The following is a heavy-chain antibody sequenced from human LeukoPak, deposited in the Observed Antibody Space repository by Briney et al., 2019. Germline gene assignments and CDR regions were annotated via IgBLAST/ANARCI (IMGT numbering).Heavy chain of an antibody. CDR2: INHSGST. CDR3: ARVVYYYGMDV. V-gene: IGHV4-34*01. CDR1: GGSFSGYY. J-gene: IGHJ6*02. Sequence: SETLSLTCAVYGGSFSGYYWSWIRQPPGKGLEWIGEINHSGSTNYNPSLKSRVTISVDTSKNQFFLKLSSVTAADTAVYYCARVVYYYGMDVWGQGTTVTVSS.